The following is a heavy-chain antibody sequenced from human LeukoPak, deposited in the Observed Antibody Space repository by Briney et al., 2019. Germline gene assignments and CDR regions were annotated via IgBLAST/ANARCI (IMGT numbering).Heavy chain of an antibody. D-gene: IGHD1-14*01. CDR1: GFSVSTNS. Sequence: GGSLRLSCAASGFSVSTNSMTWVRQAPGKGLEWVSLFYGVDSTTYYADSVKGRFTISRDFSRNTLYLQMNSLRAEDTAVYYCATYNTHIRREFDSWGQGTLVTVSS. V-gene: IGHV3-53*01. CDR2: FYGVDST. J-gene: IGHJ4*02. CDR3: ATYNTHIRREFDS.